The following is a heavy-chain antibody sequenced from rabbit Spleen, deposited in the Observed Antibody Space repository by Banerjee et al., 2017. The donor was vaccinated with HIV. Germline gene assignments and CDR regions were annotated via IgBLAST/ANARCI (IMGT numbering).Heavy chain of an antibody. CDR1: GFSFSSVYF. Sequence: QEQLVEYGGDLVQPGASLTLTCTASGFSFSSVYFICWVRQAPGKGLEWIACIYAGVSGSTYYASWAKGRFTISKPSSTTVTLRMTSLTVADTATYFCTRDSGSGPYIDGYFNLWGQGTLVTVS. V-gene: IGHV1S45*01. J-gene: IGHJ4*01. D-gene: IGHD1-1*01. CDR2: IYAGVSGST. CDR3: TRDSGSGPYIDGYFNL.